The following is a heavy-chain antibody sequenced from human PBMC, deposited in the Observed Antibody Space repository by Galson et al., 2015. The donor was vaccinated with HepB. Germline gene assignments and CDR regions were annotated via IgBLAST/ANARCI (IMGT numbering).Heavy chain of an antibody. D-gene: IGHD4-23*01. CDR3: ASPDYGGNSGALRGWHYGMDV. CDR2: IIPIFGTA. J-gene: IGHJ6*02. Sequence: SVKVSCKASGGTFSSYAISRVRQAPGQGLEWMGGIIPIFGTANYAQKFQGRVTITADESTSTAYMELSSLRSEDTAVYYCASPDYGGNSGALRGWHYGMDVWGQGTTVTVSS. CDR1: GGTFSSYA. V-gene: IGHV1-69*13.